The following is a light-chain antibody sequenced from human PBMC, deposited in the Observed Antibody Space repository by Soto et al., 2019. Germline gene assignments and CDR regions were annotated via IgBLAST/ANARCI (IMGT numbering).Light chain of an antibody. CDR1: QAIRVD. V-gene: IGKV1-6*01. Sequence: GDIVILTCRASQAIRVDVGWLQQRPGHAPNLLIYAASTLHTGVPSTFTGSGSGTDFTLTINYLQPEDVATYFCLQDYDFPYPFGQGTQLEI. J-gene: IGKJ2*01. CDR2: AAS. CDR3: LQDYDFPYP.